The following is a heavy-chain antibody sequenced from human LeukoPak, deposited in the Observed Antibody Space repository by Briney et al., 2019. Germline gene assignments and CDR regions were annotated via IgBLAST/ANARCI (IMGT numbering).Heavy chain of an antibody. Sequence: GGSLRLSCAASGFTFSSYWMTWVRQAPGKGLEWVANIKQDGSEKYYLDSVKGRFTISRDNAENSLFLQMNSLRAEDTALYYCARDRGELGSTGYWDLWGRGTLITVSS. D-gene: IGHD2-15*01. J-gene: IGHJ2*01. V-gene: IGHV3-7*01. CDR2: IKQDGSEK. CDR3: ARDRGELGSTGYWDL. CDR1: GFTFSSYW.